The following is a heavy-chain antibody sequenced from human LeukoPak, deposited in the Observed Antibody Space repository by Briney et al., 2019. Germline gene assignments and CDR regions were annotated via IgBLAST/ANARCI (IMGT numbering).Heavy chain of an antibody. CDR3: ARGTTGSGWVGTLYYFDY. Sequence: PSETLSLTCTVSGGSISSSSYYWGWIRQPPGKGLEWIGSIYYSGSTYYNPSLKSRVTISVDTSKNQFSLKLSSVTAADTAVYYCARGTTGSGWVGTLYYFDYWGQGTLVTVSS. V-gene: IGHV4-39*07. D-gene: IGHD6-19*01. CDR2: IYYSGST. CDR1: GGSISSSSYY. J-gene: IGHJ4*02.